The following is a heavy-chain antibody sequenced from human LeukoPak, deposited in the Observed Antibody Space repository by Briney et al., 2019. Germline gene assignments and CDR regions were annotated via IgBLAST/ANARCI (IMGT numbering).Heavy chain of an antibody. CDR3: ASSRVSTPPYNFGMDV. V-gene: IGHV4-61*02. CDR1: GGPVNSGNFF. Sequence: PSETLSLTCHVSGGPVNSGNFFWPWIRQPAGKGLEWIGRIYSRGTANYNRSLKGRVTISMDTSKNQVSLEVYSATAADTAVYFCASSRVSTPPYNFGMDVWGQGTTVIVSS. D-gene: IGHD4-23*01. J-gene: IGHJ6*02. CDR2: IYSRGTA.